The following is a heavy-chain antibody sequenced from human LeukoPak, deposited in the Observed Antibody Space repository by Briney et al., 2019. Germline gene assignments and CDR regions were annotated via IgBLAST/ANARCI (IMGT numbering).Heavy chain of an antibody. CDR1: GGTFSSYA. V-gene: IGHV1-69*05. D-gene: IGHD2-2*01. J-gene: IGHJ4*02. CDR2: IIPIFGTA. CDR3: ARTYDIVVAWWDYLVFSY. Sequence: SVKVSCKASGGTFSSYAISWVRQAPGQGLEWMGGIIPIFGTANYAQKFQGRVTITTDESTSTAYMELSSLRSEDTAVYYCARTYDIVVAWWDYLVFSYWGQGTLVTVSS.